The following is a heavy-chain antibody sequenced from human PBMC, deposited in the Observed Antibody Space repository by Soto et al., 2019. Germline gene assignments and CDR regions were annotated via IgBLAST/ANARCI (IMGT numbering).Heavy chain of an antibody. V-gene: IGHV4-38-2*01. Sequence: SETLSLTCAVSVYSISSGYYWGWIRQPPGKGLEWIGSIYHSGSTYYNPSLKSRVTISVDTSKNQFSLKLSSVTAADTAVYYCARKSRDGYNLDYWGQGTLVTVSS. CDR2: IYHSGST. CDR3: ARKSRDGYNLDY. J-gene: IGHJ4*02. CDR1: VYSISSGYY. D-gene: IGHD5-12*01.